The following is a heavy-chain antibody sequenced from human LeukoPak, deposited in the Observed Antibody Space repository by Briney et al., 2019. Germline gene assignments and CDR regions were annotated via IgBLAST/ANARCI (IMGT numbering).Heavy chain of an antibody. Sequence: ASVKVSCKASGYTFTNFGISWVRQAPGQGLEWLGWITTYNGNTNYAQKVQDRVTMTTDTSTSTAYMELRSLTSDDTAVYYCARRDCSSSSCHYYYYYMDVWGQGTTVTVSS. V-gene: IGHV1-18*01. CDR2: ITTYNGNT. J-gene: IGHJ6*02. CDR1: GYTFTNFG. CDR3: ARRDCSSSSCHYYYYYMDV. D-gene: IGHD2-2*01.